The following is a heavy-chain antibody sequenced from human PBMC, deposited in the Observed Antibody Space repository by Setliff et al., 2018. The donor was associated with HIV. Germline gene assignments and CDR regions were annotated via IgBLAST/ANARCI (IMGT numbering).Heavy chain of an antibody. CDR2: IYHSGSS. D-gene: IGHD3-22*01. Sequence: PSETLSLTCAVSGYSISSGYYWGWIRQPPGKGLEWIGSIYHSGSSYYNPSLKSRVTISVDTSKNHFSRNLSSVTAADTAVYYCARHPPPNSLRAEDTAVYYCAKDVYVAKYYYGSSGYSGSYYFDYWGQGTLVTVSS. CDR1: GYSISSGYY. V-gene: IGHV4-38-2*01. CDR3: ARHPPPNSLRAEDTAVYYCAKDVYVAKYYYGSSGYSGSYYFDY. J-gene: IGHJ4*02.